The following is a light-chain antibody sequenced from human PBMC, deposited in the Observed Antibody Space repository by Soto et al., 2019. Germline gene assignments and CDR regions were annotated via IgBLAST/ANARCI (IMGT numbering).Light chain of an antibody. V-gene: IGLV1-47*01. J-gene: IGLJ1*01. CDR3: AEWDDSLSGYV. CDR1: SSNIGSNY. CDR2: RNN. Sequence: QSVLTQPPSASGTPGQRVTISCSGSSSNIGSNYVYWYQQLPGTAPQLLIYRNNQRPSGVPDRFSGSKSGTSASLAISGLRSEDEAAYYCAEWDDSLSGYVFGTGTKVTVL.